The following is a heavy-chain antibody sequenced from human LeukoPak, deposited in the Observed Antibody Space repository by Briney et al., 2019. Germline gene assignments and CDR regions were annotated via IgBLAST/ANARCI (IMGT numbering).Heavy chain of an antibody. CDR3: VRALYRWSFSGYENPGPEPDY. D-gene: IGHD5-12*01. J-gene: IGHJ4*02. CDR2: IWYDGSNK. Sequence: PGGSLRLSCAAPGFTFSTYGMHWVRQAPGKGLEWVAVIWYDGSNKNYADCVKGRFTISRDNSDNTLYLQMNSLRAEDTAVYYCVRALYRWSFSGYENPGPEPDYWGQGTLVTVSS. V-gene: IGHV3-33*01. CDR1: GFTFSTYG.